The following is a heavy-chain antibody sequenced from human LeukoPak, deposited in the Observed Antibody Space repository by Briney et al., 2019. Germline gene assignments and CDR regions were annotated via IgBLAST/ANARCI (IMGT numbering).Heavy chain of an antibody. CDR2: ISWNSGNI. CDR3: AKSQGYDRGCFDI. J-gene: IGHJ3*02. D-gene: IGHD3-22*01. Sequence: GGSLRLSCAASGFTFDDYAMHWVRQAPGKGLEWVSGISWNSGNIGYADSVKGRFTISRDNAKNSLSLQMNSLRAEDTALYFCAKSQGYDRGCFDIWGQGIMVTVSS. CDR1: GFTFDDYA. V-gene: IGHV3-9*01.